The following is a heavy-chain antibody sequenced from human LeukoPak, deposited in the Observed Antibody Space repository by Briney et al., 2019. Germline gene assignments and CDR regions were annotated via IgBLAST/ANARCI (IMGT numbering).Heavy chain of an antibody. V-gene: IGHV3-23*01. CDR1: GFTFSNHG. D-gene: IGHD3-22*01. CDR2: ISGSGDTL. J-gene: IGHJ6*03. Sequence: GGSLRLSCAASGFTFSNHGMNWVRQAPGKGLEWVSGISGSGDTLYYADSVKGRFTISRDNAKNSLYLQMNSLSAEDTAVYYCARETTYYYDSSGYFHYYYYYMDVWRKGTTVTISS. CDR3: ARETTYYYDSSGYFHYYYYYMDV.